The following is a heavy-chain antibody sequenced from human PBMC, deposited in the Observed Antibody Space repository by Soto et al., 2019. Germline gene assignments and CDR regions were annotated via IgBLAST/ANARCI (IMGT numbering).Heavy chain of an antibody. D-gene: IGHD2-15*01. CDR1: GGSISSVNHY. CDR3: AREVSWIGGFDY. CDR2: IFDSGTT. Sequence: QVQLEQSGPGLVKPSQTLSLTCKISGGSISSVNHYWSWIRQSPGEGLEWIGYIFDSGTTHYNPSLNGRVTISGDTSQSQFSLTIHSVTVADTAVYYCAREVSWIGGFDYWGQGTLVTVSS. J-gene: IGHJ4*02. V-gene: IGHV4-31*02.